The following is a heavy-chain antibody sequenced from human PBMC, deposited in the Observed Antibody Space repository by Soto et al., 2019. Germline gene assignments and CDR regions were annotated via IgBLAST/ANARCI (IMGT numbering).Heavy chain of an antibody. V-gene: IGHV1-46*01. J-gene: IGHJ4*02. CDR2: INPSGGST. D-gene: IGHD4-4*01. Sequence: QVQLVQSGAEVKKPGASVKVSCKASGYTFTSYYMHWVRQAPGQGLEWMGIINPSGGSTSYAQKFQGRVTMTRDTSTSTVYRELSSLRSEDTAVYYCARGRGYSNYVAAQTYFDYWGQGTLVTVSS. CDR3: ARGRGYSNYVAAQTYFDY. CDR1: GYTFTSYY.